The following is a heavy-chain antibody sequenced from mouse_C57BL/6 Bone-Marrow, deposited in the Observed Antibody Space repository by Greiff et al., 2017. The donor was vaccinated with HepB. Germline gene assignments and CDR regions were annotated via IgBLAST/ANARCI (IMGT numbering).Heavy chain of an antibody. CDR3: AREAYGSSYEDYAMDY. D-gene: IGHD1-1*01. Sequence: DVKLQESGPELVKPGASVKIPCKASGYTFTDYNMDWVKQSHGKSLEWIGDINPNNGGTIYNQKFKGKATLTVDKSSSTAYMELRSLTSEDTAVYYCAREAYGSSYEDYAMDYWGQGTSVTVSS. J-gene: IGHJ4*01. CDR1: GYTFTDYN. CDR2: INPNNGGT. V-gene: IGHV1-18*01.